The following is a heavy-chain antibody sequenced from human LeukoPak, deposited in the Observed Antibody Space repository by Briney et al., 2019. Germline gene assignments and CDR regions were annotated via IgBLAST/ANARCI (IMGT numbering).Heavy chain of an antibody. J-gene: IGHJ3*02. CDR2: IYHSGST. Sequence: SETLSLTCTVSGYSISSGYYWGWIRQPPGKGLEWIGSIYHSGSTYYNPSLKSRVTISVDTSKNQFSLKLSSVTAADTAVYYCARPREQWLGNDAFDIWGQGIMVTVSS. CDR1: GYSISSGYY. CDR3: ARPREQWLGNDAFDI. V-gene: IGHV4-38-2*02. D-gene: IGHD6-19*01.